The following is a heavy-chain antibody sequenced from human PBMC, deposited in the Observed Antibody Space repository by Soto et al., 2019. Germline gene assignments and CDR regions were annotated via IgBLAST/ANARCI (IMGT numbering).Heavy chain of an antibody. D-gene: IGHD2-15*01. V-gene: IGHV1-69*12. J-gene: IGHJ4*02. CDR2: IIPIFGTA. CDR3: AGGGVVVAASYFDC. Sequence: QVQLVQSGAEVKKPGSSVKVSCKASGGTFSSYAISWVRQAPGQGLEWMGGIIPIFGTANYAQKFQGRVTVTGYEATSTAYMELSSLRSEGTAVYYCAGGGVVVAASYFDCWGQGTLVTVSS. CDR1: GGTFSSYA.